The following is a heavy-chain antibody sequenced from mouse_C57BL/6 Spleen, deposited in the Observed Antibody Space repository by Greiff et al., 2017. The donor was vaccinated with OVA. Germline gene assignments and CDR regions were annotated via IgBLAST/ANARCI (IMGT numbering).Heavy chain of an antibody. CDR3: ARSLYDYGRPYCFGY. V-gene: IGHV2-2*01. Sequence: VQLQQSGPGLVQPSQSLSLTCTVSGFSLTSYGVHWVRQSSGKGLEWLGVLWRGGSTDYNAAFISRMSINRENAKGQVFLKMNSREADDTALYYCARSLYDYGRPYCFGYRGQGTTLTVSS. J-gene: IGHJ2*01. CDR1: GFSLTSYG. D-gene: IGHD2-4*01. CDR2: LWRGGST.